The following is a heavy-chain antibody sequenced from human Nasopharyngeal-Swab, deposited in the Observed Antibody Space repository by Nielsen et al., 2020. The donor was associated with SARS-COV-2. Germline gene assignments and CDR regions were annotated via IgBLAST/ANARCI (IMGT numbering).Heavy chain of an antibody. CDR3: ARAHDSSGYYQRRSYFDY. D-gene: IGHD3-22*01. CDR2: ILYDGSNK. V-gene: IGHV3-30*03. Sequence: WIRQPPGKRLEWVAVILYDGSNKYYADSVKGRFTISRDNSKNTLYLQMNSLRAEDTAVYYCARAHDSSGYYQRRSYFDYWGQGTLVTVSS. J-gene: IGHJ4*02.